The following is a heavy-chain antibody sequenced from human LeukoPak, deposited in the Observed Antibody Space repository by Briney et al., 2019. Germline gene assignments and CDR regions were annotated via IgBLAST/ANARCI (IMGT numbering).Heavy chain of an antibody. CDR2: IWYDGSSK. V-gene: IGHV3-33*08. CDR3: ARGHVRGYSYGFGY. Sequence: GGSLRLSCAASGFMFRSYGMHWVRQAPGKGLEWVAVIWYDGSSKYYTDSVKGRFTISRDNSNNTLYLQMNSLRVEDTAVYYCARGHVRGYSYGFGYWGQGSLVTVSS. D-gene: IGHD5-18*01. CDR1: GFMFRSYG. J-gene: IGHJ4*02.